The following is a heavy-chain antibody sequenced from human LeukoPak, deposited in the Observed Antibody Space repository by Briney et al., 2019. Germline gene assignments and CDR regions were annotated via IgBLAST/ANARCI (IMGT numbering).Heavy chain of an antibody. CDR3: ARYIVSYPHDAFDI. CDR1: GYSISTSYY. CDR2: IYHSGNT. Sequence: SETLSLTCTVSGYSISTSYYWGWIRQPPGKGLEWIGSIYHSGNTYYNPSLKSRVTISVDTSKNQFSLKLSSVTAADTAFYYCARYIVSYPHDAFDIWGQGTMVTVSS. J-gene: IGHJ3*02. D-gene: IGHD1-26*01. V-gene: IGHV4-38-2*02.